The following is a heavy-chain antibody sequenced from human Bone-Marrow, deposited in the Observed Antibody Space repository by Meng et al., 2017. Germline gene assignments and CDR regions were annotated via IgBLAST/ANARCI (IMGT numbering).Heavy chain of an antibody. J-gene: IGHJ4*02. D-gene: IGHD1-14*01. V-gene: IGHV4-31*01. CDR2: IYYSGST. CDR3: AREASPEYYFDY. CDR1: GGSISSGGYY. Sequence: VKLQESGPGLVKPSPTLSLTCTVSGGSISSGGYYWSWIRQHPGKGLEWIGYIYYSGSTYYNPSLKSLVTISVDTSKNQFSLKLSSVTAADTAVYYCAREASPEYYFDYWGQGTLVTVSS.